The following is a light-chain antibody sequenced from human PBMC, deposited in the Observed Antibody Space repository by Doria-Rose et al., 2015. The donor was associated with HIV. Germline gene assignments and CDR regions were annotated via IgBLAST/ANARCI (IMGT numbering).Light chain of an antibody. V-gene: IGKV1-5*03. Sequence: DIQVTQSPSTLSASVGDRVTITCRASQSISSWLAWYQQKPGKAPKLLIYEASTLQSGVPSRFGGIGSGTEFTLTISSLQPDDFATYYCQQYHNYPRTFGQGTKVEIK. CDR3: QQYHNYPRT. CDR1: QSISSW. J-gene: IGKJ1*01. CDR2: EAS.